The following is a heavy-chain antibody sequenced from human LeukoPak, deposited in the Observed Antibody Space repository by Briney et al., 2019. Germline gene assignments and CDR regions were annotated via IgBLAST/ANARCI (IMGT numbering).Heavy chain of an antibody. Sequence: GASVKVSCKASGYTFTSYGISWVRQAPGQGLEWMGWISAYNGNTNYAQKLQGRVTMTADTSTSTAYMELRSLRSDDTAVYYCARRRGGSRPNWFDPWGQGTLVTVSS. J-gene: IGHJ5*02. CDR3: ARRRGGSRPNWFDP. CDR1: GYTFTSYG. D-gene: IGHD2-15*01. CDR2: ISAYNGNT. V-gene: IGHV1-18*01.